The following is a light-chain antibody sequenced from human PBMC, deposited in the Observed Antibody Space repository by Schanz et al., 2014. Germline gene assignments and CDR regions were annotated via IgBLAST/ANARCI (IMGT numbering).Light chain of an antibody. CDR3: GSFAGTINLI. V-gene: IGLV2-8*01. Sequence: QSALTQPPSASGSPGQSVTISCTGTSSDVGGYKYVSWYQQHPGKAPKLIIYEVSTRPSGVPDRFSGSKSGNTASLTVSGLQAEDEAEYYCGSFAGTINLIFGGGTKLTVL. J-gene: IGLJ2*01. CDR1: SSDVGGYKY. CDR2: EVS.